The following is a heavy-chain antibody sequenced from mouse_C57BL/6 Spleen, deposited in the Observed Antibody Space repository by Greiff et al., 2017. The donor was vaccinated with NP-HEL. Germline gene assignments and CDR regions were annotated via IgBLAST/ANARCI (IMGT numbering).Heavy chain of an antibody. V-gene: IGHV1-78*01. J-gene: IGHJ1*03. Sequence: VQLVESDAELVKPGASVKISCKVSGYTFTDHTIHWMKQRPEQGLEWIGYIYPRDGSTKYNEKFKGKATLTADKSSSTAYMQLNSLTSEDSAVYFCARTPPYYGSSYWYFDVWGTGTTVTVSS. CDR3: ARTPPYYGSSYWYFDV. D-gene: IGHD1-1*01. CDR2: IYPRDGST. CDR1: GYTFTDHT.